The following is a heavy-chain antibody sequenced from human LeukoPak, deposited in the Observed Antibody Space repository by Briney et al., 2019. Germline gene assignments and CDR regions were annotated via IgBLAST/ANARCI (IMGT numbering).Heavy chain of an antibody. CDR3: AKLGEY. Sequence: TASETLSLTCTVSGGSISSSSYYWGWIRQPPGKGLEWIGSIYYSGSTYYNPSLKSRVTISVDTSKNQFSLKLSSVTAADTAVYYCAKLGEYWGQGTLVTVSS. CDR1: GGSISSSSYY. J-gene: IGHJ4*02. D-gene: IGHD3-16*01. CDR2: IYYSGST. V-gene: IGHV4-39*01.